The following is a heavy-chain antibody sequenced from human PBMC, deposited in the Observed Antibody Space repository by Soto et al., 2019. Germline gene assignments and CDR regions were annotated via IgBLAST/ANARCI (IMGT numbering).Heavy chain of an antibody. D-gene: IGHD2-15*01. CDR2: IIPILGIA. J-gene: IGHJ4*02. CDR3: AIMRVVVAATRGGPWDY. V-gene: IGHV1-69*02. Sequence: QVQLVQSGAEVKKPGSSVKVSCKASGGTFSSYTISWVRQAPGQGLEWMGRIIPILGIANYAQKFQGRVTITGDKSTSTAYMELSSLRSEDTAVYYCAIMRVVVAATRGGPWDYWGQGTLVTVSS. CDR1: GGTFSSYT.